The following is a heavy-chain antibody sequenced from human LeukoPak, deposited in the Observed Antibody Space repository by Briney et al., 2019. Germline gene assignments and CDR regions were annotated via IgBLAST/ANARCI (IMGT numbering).Heavy chain of an antibody. CDR2: ISGSGGST. CDR3: AKDLYPDIVATIGYYYGMDV. Sequence: GGSLRLSCAASGFTFSSYAMSWVRQAPGKGLEWVSAISGSGGSTYYADSVKGRFTISRDNSKNTLYLQMNSLRAEDTAVYYCAKDLYPDIVATIGYYYGMDVWGQGTAVTVSS. D-gene: IGHD5-12*01. J-gene: IGHJ6*02. V-gene: IGHV3-23*01. CDR1: GFTFSSYA.